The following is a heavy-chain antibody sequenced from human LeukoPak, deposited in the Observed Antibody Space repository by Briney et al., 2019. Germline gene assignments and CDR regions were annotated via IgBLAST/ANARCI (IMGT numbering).Heavy chain of an antibody. CDR1: GFTFSNYW. V-gene: IGHV3-7*03. CDR3: GTKSY. J-gene: IGHJ4*02. CDR2: INQDGSEK. Sequence: PGGSLRLSCAVSGFTFSNYWMMGVRQAPGKGLEWVANINQDGSEKYHVESVKGRFTISRDNAKNSLFLQMSSLRVEDTAVYYCGTKSYWGQGTLVTVSS.